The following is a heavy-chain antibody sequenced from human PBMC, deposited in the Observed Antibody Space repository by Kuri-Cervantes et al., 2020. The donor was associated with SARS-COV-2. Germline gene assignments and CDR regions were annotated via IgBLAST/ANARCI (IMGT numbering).Heavy chain of an antibody. CDR3: ARVESPLNWGTYFDY. CDR2: IYDSGSTKYSGST. V-gene: IGHV4-59*11. J-gene: IGHJ4*02. Sequence: GSLRLSCTVSGGSISSHYWSWIRQSPGKGLEWIGYIYDSGSTKYSGSTHYNPSLKSRVTISIDTSNQISLRVRSVTAADMALYHCARVESPLNWGTYFDYWGQGTLVTVSS. CDR1: GGSISSHY. D-gene: IGHD7-27*01.